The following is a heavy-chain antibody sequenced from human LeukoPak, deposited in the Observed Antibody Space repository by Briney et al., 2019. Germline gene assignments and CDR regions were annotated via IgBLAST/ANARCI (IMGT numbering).Heavy chain of an antibody. CDR1: GFTFTSYA. J-gene: IGHJ4*02. CDR2: ISGDGTFI. V-gene: IGHV3-23*01. CDR3: ARVDGSSLSRARFDY. Sequence: PGGSLRLSCAASGFTFTSYAVNWVRQAPGKGLEWVSAISGDGTFIYYAESAKGRSTISRDSSKSTVYLQMNTLRAEDTAIYYCARVDGSSLSRARFDYWGPGTLVTVSS. D-gene: IGHD6-6*01.